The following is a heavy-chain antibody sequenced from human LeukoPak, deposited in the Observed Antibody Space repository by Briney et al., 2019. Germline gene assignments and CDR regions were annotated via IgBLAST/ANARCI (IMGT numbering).Heavy chain of an antibody. D-gene: IGHD6-13*01. CDR3: AKDLWRIAAAGNFDY. Sequence: GGFLRLSCAASGFTFSSYAMSWVRQAPGKALEWVSGISGSGGSTYYADSVKGRFTISRDNSKNTLYLQMNSLRAEDTAVYYCAKDLWRIAAAGNFDYWGQGTLVTVSS. CDR1: GFTFSSYA. J-gene: IGHJ4*02. V-gene: IGHV3-23*01. CDR2: ISGSGGST.